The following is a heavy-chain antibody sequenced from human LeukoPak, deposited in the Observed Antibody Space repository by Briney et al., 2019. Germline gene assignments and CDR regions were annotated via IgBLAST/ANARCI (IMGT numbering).Heavy chain of an antibody. CDR3: ARDVAYYYDSGTAYYFDY. CDR1: GDSVSSNSAA. CDR2: TYYRSKWYN. J-gene: IGHJ4*02. D-gene: IGHD3-10*01. V-gene: IGHV6-1*01. Sequence: SQTLSLTCAISGDSVSSNSAAWNWIRQSPSRGLEWLGRTYYRSKWYNDYAVSVKSRITINPDTSKNQFSLQPNSVTPEDTAVYYCARDVAYYYDSGTAYYFDYWGQGTLVTVSS.